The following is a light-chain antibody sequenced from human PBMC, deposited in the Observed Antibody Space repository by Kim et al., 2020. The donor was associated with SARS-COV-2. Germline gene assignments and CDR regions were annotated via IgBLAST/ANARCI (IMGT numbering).Light chain of an antibody. CDR1: QSVLSSSKNKNF. V-gene: IGKV4-1*01. CDR2: WAS. Sequence: ATINCKSSQSVLSSSKNKNFLAWYQQKPGQPPKLLIYWASTRESGVPDRFSASGSGTDFSLTISSLQAEDVAVYYCQQYYTTPMTFGQGTRLEIK. J-gene: IGKJ5*01. CDR3: QQYYTTPMT.